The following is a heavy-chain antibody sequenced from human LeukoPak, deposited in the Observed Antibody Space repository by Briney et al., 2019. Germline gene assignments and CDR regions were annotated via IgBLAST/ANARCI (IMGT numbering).Heavy chain of an antibody. D-gene: IGHD3-10*01. CDR2: INHSGIT. Sequence: SETLSLTCAVYGGSFSTYYWNWIRQPSGKGLEWIGEINHSGITNYNPSLKSRVIISVDTSKKQSSLRLTSVTAADTAVYYCARGEPGGRDYWGQGTLVTVSS. CDR1: GGSFSTYY. CDR3: ARGEPGGRDY. J-gene: IGHJ4*02. V-gene: IGHV4-34*01.